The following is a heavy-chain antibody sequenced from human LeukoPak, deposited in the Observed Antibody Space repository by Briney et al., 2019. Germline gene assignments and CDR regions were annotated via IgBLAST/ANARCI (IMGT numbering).Heavy chain of an antibody. Sequence: TGGSLRLSCAASGFTFSSYAINWVRQAPGKGLEWVSSISAGGSTSCADSVKGRFTISRDNSKNTLYLQMDSLRAEDTALYYCATYHSGRFFDYWGQGTLVTVSS. CDR2: ISAGGST. V-gene: IGHV3-23*01. CDR3: ATYHSGRFFDY. J-gene: IGHJ4*02. D-gene: IGHD6-19*01. CDR1: GFTFSSYA.